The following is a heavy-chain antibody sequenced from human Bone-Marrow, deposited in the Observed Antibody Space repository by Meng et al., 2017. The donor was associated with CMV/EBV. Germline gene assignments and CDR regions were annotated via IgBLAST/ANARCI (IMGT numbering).Heavy chain of an antibody. CDR2: IYHSGST. D-gene: IGHD6-25*01. J-gene: IGHJ4*02. CDR3: ARAPQRNTYHDFDY. Sequence: SETLSLTCTVSDYSISSGYYWGWIRQPPGKGLEWIGSIYHSGSTYYNPSLKSRVTISVDTSKNQFSLKVSSVTAADTAVYYCARAPQRNTYHDFDYWGQGTLVTVSS. V-gene: IGHV4-38-2*02. CDR1: DYSISSGYY.